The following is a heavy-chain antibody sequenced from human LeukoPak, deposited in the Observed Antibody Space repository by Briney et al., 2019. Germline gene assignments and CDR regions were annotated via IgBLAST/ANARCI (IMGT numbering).Heavy chain of an antibody. V-gene: IGHV3-21*01. D-gene: IGHD6-6*01. J-gene: IGHJ4*02. CDR2: ISSSSSYI. CDR3: ARVGIAARRSSDY. Sequence: SPGGSLRLSCAASGFTFSSYSMNWVRQAPGKGLEWVSSISSSSSYIYYADSVKGRFTISRDNARNSLNLQMNSLRAEDTAVYYCARVGIAARRSSDYWGQGTLVTVSS. CDR1: GFTFSSYS.